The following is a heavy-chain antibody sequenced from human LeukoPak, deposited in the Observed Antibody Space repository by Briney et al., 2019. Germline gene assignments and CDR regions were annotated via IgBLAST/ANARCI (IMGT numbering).Heavy chain of an antibody. CDR2: ISSSSSYI. V-gene: IGHV3-21*04. CDR3: AKGLTVFRSGFSAHRTFDY. J-gene: IGHJ4*02. CDR1: GFTFSSYS. D-gene: IGHD3-10*01. Sequence: PGGSLRLSCAASGFTFSSYSMNWVRQAPGKGLEWVSSISSSSSYIYYADSVKGRFTISRDNAKNSLYLQMNSLRAEDTALYYCAKGLTVFRSGFSAHRTFDYWGQGTLVTVSS.